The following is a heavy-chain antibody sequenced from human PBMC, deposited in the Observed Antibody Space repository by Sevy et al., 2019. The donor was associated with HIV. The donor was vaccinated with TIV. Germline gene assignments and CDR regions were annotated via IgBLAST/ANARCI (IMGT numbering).Heavy chain of an antibody. CDR2: ISRTGGNT. Sequence: GGSLRLSCAASGFTVSTSYMTWVRQAPGRGLEWMSRISRTGGNTEYGDSAKGRFTIPRDNSKNTLYLQMKDLRVEDTALYYCVKEGRDDFNPYLDFWGQGILVTVSS. V-gene: IGHV3-23*01. CDR1: GFTVSTSY. CDR3: VKEGRDDFNPYLDF. D-gene: IGHD3-10*01. J-gene: IGHJ1*01.